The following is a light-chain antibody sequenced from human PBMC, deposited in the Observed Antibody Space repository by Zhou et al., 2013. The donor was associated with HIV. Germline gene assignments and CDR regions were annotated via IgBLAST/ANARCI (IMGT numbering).Light chain of an antibody. CDR2: KAS. CDR3: QQCNSYPIT. CDR1: QSISSW. Sequence: DIQMTQSPSTLSASVGDRVTITCRASQSISSWLAWYQQKRGKAPKLLIYKASSLESGVPSRFSGSGSGTEFTLTISSLQPDDFATYYCQQCNSYPITFGQGTRLEIK. J-gene: IGKJ5*01. V-gene: IGKV1-5*03.